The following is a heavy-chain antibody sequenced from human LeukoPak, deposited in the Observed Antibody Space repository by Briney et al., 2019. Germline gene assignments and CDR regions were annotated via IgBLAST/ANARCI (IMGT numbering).Heavy chain of an antibody. CDR2: INSDGYST. J-gene: IGHJ4*02. V-gene: IGHV3-74*01. CDR3: ARDLQARGL. D-gene: IGHD3-10*01. Sequence: PGESLRLSCAASGFTFNTYWMLWVRQAPGKGLVWVSRINSDGYSTSYADSVKGRFTISRDNAKNTLYLQMNSLRAEDTAVYYCARDLQARGLWGQGTLVTVSS. CDR1: GFTFNTYW.